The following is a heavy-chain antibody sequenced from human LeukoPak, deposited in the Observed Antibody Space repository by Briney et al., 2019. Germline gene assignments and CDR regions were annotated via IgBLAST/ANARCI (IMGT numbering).Heavy chain of an antibody. J-gene: IGHJ4*02. D-gene: IGHD1-26*01. V-gene: IGHV3-73*01. Sequence: GGSLRLSCAASGFTFSGSAMHWVRQASGKGLEWVGRIRSKANSYATAYAASVKGRFTISRDDSKNTAYLQMNSLKTENTAVYYCTRRIVGATMGSFDYWGLGTLVTVSS. CDR2: IRSKANSYAT. CDR3: TRRIVGATMGSFDY. CDR1: GFTFSGSA.